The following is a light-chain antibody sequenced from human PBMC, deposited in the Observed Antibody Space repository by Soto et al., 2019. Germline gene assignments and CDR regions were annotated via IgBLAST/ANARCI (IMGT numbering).Light chain of an antibody. CDR2: QTS. J-gene: IGKJ1*01. V-gene: IGKV1-5*03. Sequence: DIQMTQAPSMLSASVGLKVTITCRASQSVNNWLAWYQQKPGTAPKLLLYQTSNLEGGVPSRFSGSAYETDFSLTISSRQPDDFTTYYCQQCIFYTPFGQGTTEEMK. CDR3: QQCIFYTP. CDR1: QSVNNW.